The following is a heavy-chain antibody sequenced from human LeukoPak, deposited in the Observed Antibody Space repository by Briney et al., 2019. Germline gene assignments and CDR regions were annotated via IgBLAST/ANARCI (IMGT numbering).Heavy chain of an antibody. CDR1: GYTFTSYA. J-gene: IGHJ6*03. CDR3: AREGDVLRYFDWLFHYYYMDV. Sequence: ASVKVSCKASGYTFTSYAMNWVRQAPGQGLEWMGWINTNTGNPTYAQGFTGRFVFSLDTSVSTAYLQISSLKAEDTAVYYCAREGDVLRYFDWLFHYYYMDVWGKGTTVTVSS. V-gene: IGHV7-4-1*02. CDR2: INTNTGNP. D-gene: IGHD3-9*01.